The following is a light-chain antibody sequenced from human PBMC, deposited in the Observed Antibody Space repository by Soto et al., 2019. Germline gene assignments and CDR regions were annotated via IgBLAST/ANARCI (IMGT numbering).Light chain of an antibody. J-gene: IGKJ4*01. CDR2: TAS. V-gene: IGKV1-5*03. Sequence: DIQMTQSPSTLSASVGDRVTITCRASQSISSWLAWYQQKPGHAPKLLIYTASSLESGVPARFSGSVSGTEFTLTISSLQPDDFAVYYCQQYDSYSALTFGGGTKVEIK. CDR3: QQYDSYSALT. CDR1: QSISSW.